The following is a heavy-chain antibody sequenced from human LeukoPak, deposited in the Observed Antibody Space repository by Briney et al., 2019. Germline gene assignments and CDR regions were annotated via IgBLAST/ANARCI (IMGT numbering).Heavy chain of an antibody. CDR2: INPSGGST. D-gene: IGHD6-13*01. J-gene: IGHJ5*02. CDR3: ARSGIAAAGTGWFDP. V-gene: IGHV1-46*01. CDR1: GDTFSSYY. Sequence: GASVKVSCKASGDTFSSYYMHWVRQAPGQGLEWMGIINPSGGSTSYAQKFQGRVTMTRDMSTSTVYMELSSLRSEDTAVYYCARSGIAAAGTGWFDPWGQGTLVTVSS.